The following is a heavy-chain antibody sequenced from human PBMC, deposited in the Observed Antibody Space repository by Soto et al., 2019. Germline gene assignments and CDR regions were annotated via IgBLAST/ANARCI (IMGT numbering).Heavy chain of an antibody. CDR1: GGSISSSSYY. CDR2: IYYSGST. CDR3: ATRTYCSGGSCTSSVNGMDV. J-gene: IGHJ6*02. Sequence: QLQLQESGPGLVKPSETLSLTGTVSGGSISSSSYYWGWIRQPPGKGLEWIGSIYYSGSTYYNPSLKSRVTISVDTSKNQFSLKLSSVTAADTAVYYCATRTYCSGGSCTSSVNGMDVWGQGTTVTVSS. D-gene: IGHD2-15*01. V-gene: IGHV4-39*01.